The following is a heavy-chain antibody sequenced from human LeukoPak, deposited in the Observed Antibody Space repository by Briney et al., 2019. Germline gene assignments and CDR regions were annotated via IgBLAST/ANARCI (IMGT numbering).Heavy chain of an antibody. CDR2: IYYSKNT. V-gene: IGHV4-39*01. J-gene: IGHJ4*02. CDR3: VSPRGFSYGYFDY. Sequence: SETLSLTCTVSGGSFSSSSAYWGWIRQPPGKGLVWIGSIYYSKNTYYNPSLKSRVTISADTSKNQFSLTLGSVSATDTAVYYCVSPRGFSYGYFDYWGQGTLVTVSS. D-gene: IGHD5-18*01. CDR1: GGSFSSSSAY.